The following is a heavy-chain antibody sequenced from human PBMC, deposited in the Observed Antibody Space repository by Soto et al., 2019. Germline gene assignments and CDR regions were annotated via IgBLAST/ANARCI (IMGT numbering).Heavy chain of an antibody. CDR1: GYTFTIYG. V-gene: IGHV1-18*01. D-gene: IGHD6-19*01. Sequence: GASVKVSCKASGYTFTIYGISWVRQAPGQGLEWMGWISAYNGNTNYAQKLQGRVTMTTDTSTSTAYMELRSLRSDDTAVYYCARGLYSSGWYDYYMDVWGKGTTVTVSS. CDR2: ISAYNGNT. J-gene: IGHJ6*03. CDR3: ARGLYSSGWYDYYMDV.